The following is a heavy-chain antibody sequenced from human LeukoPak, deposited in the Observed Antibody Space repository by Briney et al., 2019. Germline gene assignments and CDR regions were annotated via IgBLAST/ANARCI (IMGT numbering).Heavy chain of an antibody. CDR2: FDPEDGET. CDR3: ATAWKRGYSYGYFDY. Sequence: AASVTVSCKVSGYTLTELSMHWVRQAPGKGLEWMGGFDPEDGETIYAQKFQGRATMTEDTSTDTAYMELSSLRSEDTAVYYCATAWKRGYSYGYFDYWGQGTLVTVSS. CDR1: GYTLTELS. D-gene: IGHD5-18*01. J-gene: IGHJ4*02. V-gene: IGHV1-24*01.